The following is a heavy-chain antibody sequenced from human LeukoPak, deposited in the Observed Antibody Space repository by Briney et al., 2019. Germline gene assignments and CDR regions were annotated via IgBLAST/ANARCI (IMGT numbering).Heavy chain of an antibody. D-gene: IGHD1-1*01. J-gene: IGHJ3*02. CDR3: AREMGTHAFDI. CDR2: INHSGST. Sequence: SETLSLTCAVYGGSFSGYYWSWIRRPPGKGLEWIGEINHSGSTNYNPSLKSRVTISVDTSKNQFSLKLSSVTAADTAVYYCAREMGTHAFDIWGQGTMVTVSS. V-gene: IGHV4-34*01. CDR1: GGSFSGYY.